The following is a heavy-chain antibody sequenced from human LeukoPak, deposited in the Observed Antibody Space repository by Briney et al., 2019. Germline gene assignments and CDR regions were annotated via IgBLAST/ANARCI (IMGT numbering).Heavy chain of an antibody. J-gene: IGHJ4*02. CDR2: IYYSGST. Sequence: PSEILSLTCTVSGGSISSYYWSWIRQPPGKGLEWIGYIYYSGSTNYNPSLKSRVTISVDTSKNQFSLKLSSVTAADTAVYYCARGVFGVVIIGDYFALDYWGQGTLVTVSS. CDR3: ARGVFGVVIIGDYFALDY. V-gene: IGHV4-59*01. CDR1: GGSISSYY. D-gene: IGHD3-3*01.